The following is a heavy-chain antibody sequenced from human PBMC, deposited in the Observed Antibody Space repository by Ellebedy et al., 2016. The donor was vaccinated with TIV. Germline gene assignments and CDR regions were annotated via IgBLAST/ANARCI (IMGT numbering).Heavy chain of an antibody. CDR3: ARDVAPTNYFDS. CDR2: FFSSGST. V-gene: IGHV4-31*03. Sequence: LRLSCTVSGVSISRSTYYWSWIRQHPGKGLEWIGYFFSSGSTHYNPSLKSRATLSLDRSQNQFSLTLNSVTAADTAVYFCARDVAPTNYFDSWGQGILVTVSS. D-gene: IGHD5-12*01. CDR1: GVSISRSTYY. J-gene: IGHJ4*02.